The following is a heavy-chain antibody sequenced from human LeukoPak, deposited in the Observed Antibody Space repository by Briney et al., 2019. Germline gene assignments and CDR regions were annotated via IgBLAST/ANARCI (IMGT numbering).Heavy chain of an antibody. V-gene: IGHV3-7*01. J-gene: IGHJ5*02. Sequence: GGSLRLSCAASGFTFSTYWMSWVRQAPGKGLEWVANIKEDGNRIYYVDSVKGRFTISRENAKNSLYLQMSSLRAEDTAVYYCARELAVGGTWFDPWGQGTLVTVSS. D-gene: IGHD6-19*01. CDR1: GFTFSTYW. CDR2: IKEDGNRI. CDR3: ARELAVGGTWFDP.